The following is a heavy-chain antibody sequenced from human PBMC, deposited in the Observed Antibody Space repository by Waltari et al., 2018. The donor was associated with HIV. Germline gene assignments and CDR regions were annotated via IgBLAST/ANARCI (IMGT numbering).Heavy chain of an antibody. J-gene: IGHJ4*01. D-gene: IGHD2-15*01. CDR3: ARERLRGHGN. V-gene: IGHV3-33*01. CDR2: VWHDGINK. Sequence: QVQLVESGGGVVQPGGSLTLSCSASGFIFSTYRMHWVRQPPGKGLEWVAVVWHDGINKYYAASVKGRFTISRDNSKNTLFLQLRGLRAEDTAIYYCARERLRGHGNWGQGTLVTVSS. CDR1: GFIFSTYR.